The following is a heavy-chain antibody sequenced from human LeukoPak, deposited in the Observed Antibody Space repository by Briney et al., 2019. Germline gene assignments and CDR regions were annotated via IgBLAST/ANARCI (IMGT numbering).Heavy chain of an antibody. V-gene: IGHV1-2*02. CDR3: ARDWGFIVGAPCAFDI. J-gene: IGHJ3*02. D-gene: IGHD1-26*01. CDR2: INPNSGGT. Sequence: ASVKVSCKASGYTFTGYYMHWVRQAPGQGLEWMGWINPNSGGTNYAQKFQGRVTMTRDTSISTAYMELSRLRSDDTAVYYCARDWGFIVGAPCAFDIWGQGTMVTVSS. CDR1: GYTFTGYY.